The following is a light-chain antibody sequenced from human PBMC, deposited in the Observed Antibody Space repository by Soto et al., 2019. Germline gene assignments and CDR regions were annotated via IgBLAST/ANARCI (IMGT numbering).Light chain of an antibody. J-gene: IGKJ1*01. CDR3: QRYNTYPWT. CDR1: QSISSS. Sequence: DIQMTQSPSTLSASVGDSVIITCRASQSISSSLAWYQQKPGKAPKLLIYKASSLESGVPSRFSGSGSGTDFALTISSLQPDDFATYCCQRYNTYPWTFGQGTKVEIK. CDR2: KAS. V-gene: IGKV1-5*03.